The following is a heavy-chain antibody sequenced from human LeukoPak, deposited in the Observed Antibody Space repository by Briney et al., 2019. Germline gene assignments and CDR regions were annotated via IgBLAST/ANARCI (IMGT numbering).Heavy chain of an antibody. V-gene: IGHV3-33*01. CDR1: GFTFSSCG. Sequence: PGGSLRLSCAASGFTFSSCGMHWVRQAPGKGLEWVAVIWYDGSNKYYADSVKGRFTISRDNSKNTLYLQMNSLRAEDTAVYYCASSSAGDSSGYYVYWGQGTLVTVSS. CDR3: ASSSAGDSSGYYVY. CDR2: IWYDGSNK. J-gene: IGHJ4*02. D-gene: IGHD3-22*01.